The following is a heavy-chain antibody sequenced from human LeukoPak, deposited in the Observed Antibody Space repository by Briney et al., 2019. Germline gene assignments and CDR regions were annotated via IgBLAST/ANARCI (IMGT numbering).Heavy chain of an antibody. CDR2: INQDGSEK. J-gene: IGHJ4*02. Sequence: PGGSLRLYCAASGFTFSSYWMSWVRQAPGNGLDLVANINQDGSEKYFVDSVKGRFTISRDNAKNSLYLQMNSLRAEDTAVYYCAREGAYRTSSPAGYWGQGTLVTVSS. CDR1: GFTFSSYW. CDR3: AREGAYRTSSPAGY. V-gene: IGHV3-7*01. D-gene: IGHD6-6*01.